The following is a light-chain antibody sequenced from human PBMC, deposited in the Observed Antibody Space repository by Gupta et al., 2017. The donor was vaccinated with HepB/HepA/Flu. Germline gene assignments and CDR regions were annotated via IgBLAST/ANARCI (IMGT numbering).Light chain of an antibody. CDR2: DAS. Sequence: EIVLTQSPATLSLSPGERATLSCRPSQSVSSYLAWYHQKPGQAPRVLSYDASNRATGIPARFSGSGAGKDVNLTISRREPEDVAVYYGQRSSNWATFTFGRGTKVEIK. V-gene: IGKV3-11*01. CDR3: QRSSNWATFT. J-gene: IGKJ4*01. CDR1: QSVSSY.